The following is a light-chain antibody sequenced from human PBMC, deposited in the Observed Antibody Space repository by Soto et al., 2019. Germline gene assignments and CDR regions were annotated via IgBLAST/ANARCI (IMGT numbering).Light chain of an antibody. V-gene: IGKV3-20*01. CDR1: QSVGSTY. Sequence: ETVLTQSPGTLSLSPGERATLSCRASQSVGSTYLAWYQQKPGQAPRLLIYDTFNRATGIPYRFSGSGPGTDFTLTISRLEPEDFAVYHCQQYGNPPWTFGQGTKLEIK. CDR3: QQYGNPPWT. J-gene: IGKJ2*01. CDR2: DTF.